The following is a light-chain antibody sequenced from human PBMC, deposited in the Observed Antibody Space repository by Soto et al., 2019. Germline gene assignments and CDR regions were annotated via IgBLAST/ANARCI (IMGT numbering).Light chain of an antibody. CDR3: LSYADTAYV. J-gene: IGLJ1*01. CDR2: EVS. V-gene: IGLV2-8*01. Sequence: QSALAQPPSASGSPGQSVTISCAGTSSDVGGYNYVSWYQQYPGKVPKLMIYEVSERPSGVPDRFSGSKSGNTAFLTVSGLQAEDEADYYCLSYADTAYVFGNGTRSQS. CDR1: SSDVGGYNY.